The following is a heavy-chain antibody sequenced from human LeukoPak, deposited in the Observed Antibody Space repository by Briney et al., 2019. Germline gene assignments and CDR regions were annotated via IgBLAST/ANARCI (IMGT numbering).Heavy chain of an antibody. CDR1: GYTSTSYG. Sequence: ASVKVSCKASGYTSTSYGISWVRQAPGQGLEWLGWIYPHNGNTNYAQKLQDRVSMTTATSTSTAYMELRGLRSDDTAVYYCARSSTWEPFDYWGQGTLVTVSS. D-gene: IGHD1-26*01. V-gene: IGHV1-18*01. CDR3: ARSSTWEPFDY. J-gene: IGHJ4*02. CDR2: IYPHNGNT.